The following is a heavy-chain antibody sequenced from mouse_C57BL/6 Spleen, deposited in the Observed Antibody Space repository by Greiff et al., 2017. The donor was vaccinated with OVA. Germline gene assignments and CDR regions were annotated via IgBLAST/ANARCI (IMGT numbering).Heavy chain of an antibody. CDR3: TREVTTGFYFDY. CDR2: IDPETGGT. Sequence: QVQLQQSGAELVRPGASVTLSCKASGYTFTDYEMHWVKQKPVHGLEWIGAIDPETGGTAYNQKFKGKAILTADKSSSTAYMELRSLTSEDSAVYYCTREVTTGFYFDYWGQGTTLTVSS. J-gene: IGHJ2*01. D-gene: IGHD1-1*01. CDR1: GYTFTDYE. V-gene: IGHV1-15*01.